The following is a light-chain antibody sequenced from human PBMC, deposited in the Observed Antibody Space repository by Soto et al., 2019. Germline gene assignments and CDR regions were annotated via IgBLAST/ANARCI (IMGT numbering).Light chain of an antibody. V-gene: IGKV3-15*01. CDR3: QRYNDWPPWT. CDR1: QNVGTS. CDR2: GAS. J-gene: IGKJ1*01. Sequence: EIVMTQSPATLSVSPGERATLFCRASQNVGTSLAWCQQIPGQPPRLLIHGASIRATGVPARFPGSGSGTEFTLTISGLQSEDLAVYYCQRYNDWPPWTFGQGTKVEIK.